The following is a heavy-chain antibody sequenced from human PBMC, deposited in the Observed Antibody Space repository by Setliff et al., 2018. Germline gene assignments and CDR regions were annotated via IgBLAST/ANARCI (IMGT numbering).Heavy chain of an antibody. V-gene: IGHV4-34*01. D-gene: IGHD6-19*01. CDR3: ARRSGWPNWFDP. CDR1: GGSFSGYY. Sequence: SETLSLTCAVYGGSFSGYYWSRIRRPPGKGLEWIGEINHSGSTNYNPSLKSRVTISVDTSKNQFSLKLSSVTAADTAVYYCARRSGWPNWFDPWGQGTLVTVSS. CDR2: INHSGST. J-gene: IGHJ5*02.